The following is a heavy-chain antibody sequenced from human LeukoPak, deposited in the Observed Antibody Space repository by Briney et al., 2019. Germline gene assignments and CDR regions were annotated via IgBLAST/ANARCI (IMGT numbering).Heavy chain of an antibody. V-gene: IGHV3-23*01. CDR1: GLTFSNNA. J-gene: IGHJ6*03. CDR2: ISGPGGST. D-gene: IGHD4-17*01. CDR3: AKGDYGYYYYMDV. Sequence: GGSLRLSCAASGLTFSNNAMKSVRQAPGKGLEWVSTISGPGGSTYYGDSVKGRFTTSRDNSKNTVYLQMNSLRADDTAIYYCAKGDYGYYYYMDVWGKGTTVTVSS.